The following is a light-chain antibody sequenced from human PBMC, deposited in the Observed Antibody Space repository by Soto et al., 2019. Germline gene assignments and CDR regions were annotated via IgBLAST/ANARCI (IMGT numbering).Light chain of an antibody. Sequence: QSALTQPASVSGSPGQSITISCTGTSSDVGGYNYVSWYQQHPGKAPQLMIYDVSNRPSGVSNRFSGSKSGNTASLTISGLQDEDEADYYCSSYTSSSPVVFGGGTKVTVL. CDR1: SSDVGGYNY. CDR3: SSYTSSSPVV. J-gene: IGLJ2*01. V-gene: IGLV2-14*01. CDR2: DVS.